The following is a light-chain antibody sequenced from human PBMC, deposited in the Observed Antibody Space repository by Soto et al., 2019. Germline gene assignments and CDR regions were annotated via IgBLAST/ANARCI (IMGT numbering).Light chain of an antibody. V-gene: IGLV2-8*01. J-gene: IGLJ1*01. CDR3: CSYAGSYTHV. CDR1: SSDVGGYNY. Sequence: QSALTQPPSASGSPGQSVTISCTGTSSDVGGYNYVSWYQQHPGKAPKLMIYDVIKRPSGVPDRFSGSKSGNTASLTVSGLQTDDEADYYCCSYAGSYTHVFGTGTKVTVL. CDR2: DVI.